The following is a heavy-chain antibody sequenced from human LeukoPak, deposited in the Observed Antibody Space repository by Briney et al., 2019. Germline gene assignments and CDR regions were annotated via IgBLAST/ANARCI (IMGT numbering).Heavy chain of an antibody. CDR3: TRDVGFYGSGSYYRD. J-gene: IGHJ4*02. CDR2: ISTDGNTT. CDR1: GFTFSNYL. V-gene: IGHV3-74*01. D-gene: IGHD3-10*01. Sequence: GGSLRLSCAASGFTFSNYLLHWVRQGSGKGLVWVSRISTDGNTTNYADSVKGRFTISRDNAKNTLYLQMSSLRAEDTAVYYCTRDVGFYGSGSYYRDWGQGSLVTVSS.